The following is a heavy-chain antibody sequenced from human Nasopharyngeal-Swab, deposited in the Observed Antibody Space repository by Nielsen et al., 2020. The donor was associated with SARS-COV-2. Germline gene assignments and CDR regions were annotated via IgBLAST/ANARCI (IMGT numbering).Heavy chain of an antibody. D-gene: IGHD4-11*01. CDR2: TRNKANSYTT. J-gene: IGHJ3*02. Sequence: GESLKISCAASGFTFSAHYMDWVRQAPGKGLEWVGRTRNKANSYTTEYAASVKGRFTISRDDSKNSLYLQMNSLKTEDTAVYYCARASRTTVTTNDAFDIWGQGTMVTVSS. V-gene: IGHV3-72*01. CDR3: ARASRTTVTTNDAFDI. CDR1: GFTFSAHY.